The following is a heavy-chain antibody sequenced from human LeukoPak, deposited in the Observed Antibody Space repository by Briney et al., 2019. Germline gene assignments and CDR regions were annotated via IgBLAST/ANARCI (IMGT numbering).Heavy chain of an antibody. J-gene: IGHJ4*02. CDR2: IYTSGST. V-gene: IGHV4-61*02. D-gene: IGHD2-2*03. Sequence: SETLSLTCTVSGGSISSGSYYWSWIRQPAGKGLEWIGRIYTSGSTNYNPSLKSRVTIPVDTSKNQFSLKLSSVTAADTAVYYCARWIGYCSSTSCFYYFDYWGQGTLVTVSS. CDR1: GGSISSGSYY. CDR3: ARWIGYCSSTSCFYYFDY.